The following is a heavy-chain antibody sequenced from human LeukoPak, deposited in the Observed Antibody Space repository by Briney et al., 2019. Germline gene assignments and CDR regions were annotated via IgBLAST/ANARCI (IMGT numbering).Heavy chain of an antibody. CDR3: ARALWSWEVLRNGAFDI. V-gene: IGHV4-59*01. Sequence: SETLSLTCTVSGGSINSYYWGWIRQPPGKGLEWLGTMYYSGSTNYSPSLKSRVTISVDAPKKRFSLNLSSVTAADTAVYYCARALWSWEVLRNGAFDIWGQGTMVTVSS. CDR1: GGSINSYY. J-gene: IGHJ3*02. D-gene: IGHD1-26*01. CDR2: MYYSGST.